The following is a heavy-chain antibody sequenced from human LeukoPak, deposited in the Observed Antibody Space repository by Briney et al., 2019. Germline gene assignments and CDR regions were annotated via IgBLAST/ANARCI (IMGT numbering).Heavy chain of an antibody. CDR2: IIPILDIT. J-gene: IGHJ4*02. CDR1: GGAIDTYA. V-gene: IGHV1-69*04. Sequence: SVKVSCKASGGAIDTYAVNWVRQAPGQGLEWMGRIIPILDITDYAQNFQGRVTITADRSTRTAYMELSSLRSDDTAVYFCARDKLDGVLANWGPGTLVTVSS. CDR3: ARDKLDGVLAN. D-gene: IGHD2-8*01.